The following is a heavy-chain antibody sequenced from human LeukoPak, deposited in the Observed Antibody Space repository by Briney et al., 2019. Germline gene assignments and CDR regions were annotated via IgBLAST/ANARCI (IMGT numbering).Heavy chain of an antibody. D-gene: IGHD3-16*01. Sequence: ASVKVSCXASGYTFTNYGISWVRQAPGQGLEWMGWISAYNGNTNYAQKFQGRVTMTTDTSTTTAYMELRSLRSDDTAVYCCARDLGGVFDYWGQGTLVTVSS. J-gene: IGHJ4*02. CDR2: ISAYNGNT. CDR1: GYTFTNYG. V-gene: IGHV1-18*01. CDR3: ARDLGGVFDY.